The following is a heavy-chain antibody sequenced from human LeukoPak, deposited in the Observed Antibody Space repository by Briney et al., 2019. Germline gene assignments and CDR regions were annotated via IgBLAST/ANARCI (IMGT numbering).Heavy chain of an antibody. V-gene: IGHV3-7*05. Sequence: PGGSLRLSCAASGFTFSSSWMTWVRQAPGKGLEWVAHIKEDGTEEYYVDSVKGRFTISIDNAKTSLYLQMNSLRAEATAVYYWSRDRYSSSWSDIWGQGTKVTVSS. D-gene: IGHD6-13*01. CDR1: GFTFSSSW. CDR3: SRDRYSSSWSDI. J-gene: IGHJ3*02. CDR2: IKEDGTEE.